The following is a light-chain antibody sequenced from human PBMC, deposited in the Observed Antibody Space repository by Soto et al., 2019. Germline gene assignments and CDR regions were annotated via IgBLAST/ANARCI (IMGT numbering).Light chain of an antibody. J-gene: IGLJ3*02. CDR1: ASNLGAKYA. CDR2: DNI. V-gene: IGLV1-40*01. CDR3: QSYDTTLSGLV. Sequence: QSVLTQPTSVSGAPGQRVTISCTGSASNLGAKYAVHWYQHLPGTAPKLLIYDNIHRPSGVPDRFSVSKSDTSASLAITGLQAEDEADYYCQSYDTTLSGLVFGGGTKLTVL.